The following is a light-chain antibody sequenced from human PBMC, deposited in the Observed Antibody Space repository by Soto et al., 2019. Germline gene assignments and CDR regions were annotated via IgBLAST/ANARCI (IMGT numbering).Light chain of an antibody. CDR1: QSISSW. CDR3: QQYNDNWT. V-gene: IGKV1-5*03. J-gene: IGKJ1*01. CDR2: KAS. Sequence: DIQMTQSPSTLSASVGDRVTITCRASQSISSWLAWYQQKPGQAPKLLIYKASTLQSGVPSRFSGSGSGTEFTLAISSLQPDDSANYYCQQYNDNWTFGQGTKVKIK.